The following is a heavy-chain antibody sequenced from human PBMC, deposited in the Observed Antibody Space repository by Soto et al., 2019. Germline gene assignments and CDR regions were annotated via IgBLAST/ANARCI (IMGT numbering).Heavy chain of an antibody. CDR1: GYTFTSYY. D-gene: IGHD4-4*01. J-gene: IGHJ6*02. V-gene: IGHV1-46*01. Sequence: QVQLVQSGAEVKKPGASVKVSCKASGYTFTSYYMHWVRQAPGQGLEWMGIINPSGGSTSYAQKFQGRVTMTRDTSTSTVYMELSSLRSEDTAVYYCARDYSNYGTEYGSYYYGMDVWGQGTTVTVSS. CDR2: INPSGGST. CDR3: ARDYSNYGTEYGSYYYGMDV.